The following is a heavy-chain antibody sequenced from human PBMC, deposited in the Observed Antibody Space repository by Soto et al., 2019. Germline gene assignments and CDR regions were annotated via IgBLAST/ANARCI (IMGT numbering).Heavy chain of an antibody. V-gene: IGHV4-39*01. Sequence: QLQLQESGPGLVKPSETLSLTCTVSGGSISSSSFHWGWIRQPPGNGLEWIGSIYYGGSTYYSPSIKSRVTVSVDTSKNQFSLKLSSVTAADTAVYYCARRERAAGTDWWVDPWGQGTLVTVSS. CDR1: GGSISSSSFH. CDR2: IYYGGST. CDR3: ARRERAAGTDWWVDP. D-gene: IGHD6-13*01. J-gene: IGHJ5*02.